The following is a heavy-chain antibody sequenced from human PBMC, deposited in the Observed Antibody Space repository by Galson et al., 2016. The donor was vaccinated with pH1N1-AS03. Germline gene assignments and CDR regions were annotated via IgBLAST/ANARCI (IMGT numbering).Heavy chain of an antibody. D-gene: IGHD1-26*01. Sequence: LSLTCAVSGGSIGDARYYWGWIRQPPGKGLEWIGNVFYTGSTYYKPSLKSRVTISVDLSKNQFSLKLTSVSASDTAIYYCARHVGGPTTAGGFDQWGQGTLRLVSS. V-gene: IGHV4-39*01. CDR2: VFYTGST. CDR1: GGSIGDARYY. CDR3: ARHVGGPTTAGGFDQ. J-gene: IGHJ4*02.